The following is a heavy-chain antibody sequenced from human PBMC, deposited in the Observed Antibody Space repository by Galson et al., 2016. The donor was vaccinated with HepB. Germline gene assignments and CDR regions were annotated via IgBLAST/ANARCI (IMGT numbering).Heavy chain of an antibody. CDR3: ARRHEYCPPVGCSVDY. V-gene: IGHV3-30*03. CDR2: DSMDGRRK. Sequence: LRLSCAASGFTFSNYGMHWVRQAPGKGLEWVAADSMDGRRKFYADSVKGRFTISRDNSNSMLFLQMSSLRADDTAVYYCARRHEYCPPVGCSVDYWGQGTLVSVSA. J-gene: IGHJ4*02. D-gene: IGHD2/OR15-2a*01. CDR1: GFTFSNYG.